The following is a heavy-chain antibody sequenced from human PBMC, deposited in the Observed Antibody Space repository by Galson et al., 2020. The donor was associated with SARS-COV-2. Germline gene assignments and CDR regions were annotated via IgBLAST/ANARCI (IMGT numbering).Heavy chain of an antibody. CDR1: GFTFSNYA. Sequence: TGGSLRLSCAVSGFTFSNYAMTWVRKAPGKGLEWVSTITGSAGSTYYADSVKGRFTISRANSKNTLYLQMNSLRVEDTAVYHCAKGPTAHHYYSNMDVWGQGTTVTVSS. CDR3: AKGPTAHHYYSNMDV. J-gene: IGHJ6*02. D-gene: IGHD2-21*02. CDR2: ITGSAGST. V-gene: IGHV3-23*01.